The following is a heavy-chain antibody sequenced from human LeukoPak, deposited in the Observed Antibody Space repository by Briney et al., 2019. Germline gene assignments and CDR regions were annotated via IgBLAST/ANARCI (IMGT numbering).Heavy chain of an antibody. CDR2: ISAYNGNT. D-gene: IGHD6-19*01. J-gene: IGHJ4*02. CDR1: GYTFTSYG. CDR3: ARAPGGSGWYDY. Sequence: ASVTVSCKASGYTFTSYGISWVLQAPGQGFDWMGWISAYNGNTNYAQKLQGRVTMTTDTSTSTAYMELRSLRSDDTAVYYCARAPGGSGWYDYWGQGTLVTVSS. V-gene: IGHV1-18*01.